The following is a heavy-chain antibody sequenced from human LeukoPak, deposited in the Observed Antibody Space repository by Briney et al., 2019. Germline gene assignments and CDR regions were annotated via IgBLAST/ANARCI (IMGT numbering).Heavy chain of an antibody. J-gene: IGHJ4*02. D-gene: IGHD3-9*01. CDR1: GYTFTDDY. V-gene: IGHV1-2*02. Sequence: ASLKVSCKASGYTFTDDYIHWVRQAPGQGLEWMGWINVNSGGTNYAQKFYARVTMTRDTSISTAYMELSRLRPDDTAVSYCARSPHILTGENFDFWGQGTLVTVSS. CDR3: ARSPHILTGENFDF. CDR2: INVNSGGT.